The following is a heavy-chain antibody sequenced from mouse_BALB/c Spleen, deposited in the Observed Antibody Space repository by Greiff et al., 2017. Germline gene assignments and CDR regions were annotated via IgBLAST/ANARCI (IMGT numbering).Heavy chain of an antibody. CDR1: GFTFSDYY. CDR2: ISDGGSYT. Sequence: EVQLQESGGGLVKPGGSLKLSCAASGFTFSDYYMYWVRQTPEKRLEWVATISDGGSYTYYPDSVKGRFTISRDNAKNNLYLQMSSLKSEDTAMYYCARGELGGPYFDYWGQGTTLTVSS. CDR3: ARGELGGPYFDY. D-gene: IGHD4-1*01. J-gene: IGHJ2*01. V-gene: IGHV5-4*02.